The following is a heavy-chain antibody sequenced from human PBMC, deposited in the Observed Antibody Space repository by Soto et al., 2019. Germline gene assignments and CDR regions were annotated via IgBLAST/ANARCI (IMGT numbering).Heavy chain of an antibody. V-gene: IGHV3-9*01. J-gene: IGHJ6*02. CDR2: ISWNSVSI. Sequence: EVQLVESGGDLVQPGRSLRLSCAASGFNFNDYGMHWVRHAPGKGLEWVSSISWNSVSIGYADSVKGRFTISRDNAKNSLYLQMNSLRAEDTALYYCAKDMENGYNPYYYYGMDVWGQGTTVTVSS. CDR1: GFNFNDYG. D-gene: IGHD3-10*01. CDR3: AKDMENGYNPYYYYGMDV.